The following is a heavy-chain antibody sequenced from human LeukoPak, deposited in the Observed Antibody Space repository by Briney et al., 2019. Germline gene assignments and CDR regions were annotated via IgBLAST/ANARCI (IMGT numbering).Heavy chain of an antibody. Sequence: SETLSLTCTVSGCSISTYYWSWIRQPPGKGLEWIGDIYYSGSTNYNPSLKSRVTISVDTSKNQFSLKLSSVTAADTAVYYCARVWGVTDFYDNRGAFDIWGQGTMVTVSS. D-gene: IGHD3-22*01. CDR2: IYYSGST. V-gene: IGHV4-59*01. CDR1: GCSISTYY. J-gene: IGHJ3*02. CDR3: ARVWGVTDFYDNRGAFDI.